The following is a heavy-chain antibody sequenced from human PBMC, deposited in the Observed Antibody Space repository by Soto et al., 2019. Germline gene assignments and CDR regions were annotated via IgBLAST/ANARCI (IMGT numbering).Heavy chain of an antibody. D-gene: IGHD3-16*01. J-gene: IGHJ4*02. Sequence: PGGSLRLSCAASGFTFSSYGMHWVRQAPGKGLEWVAVISYDGSNKYYADSVKGRFTISRDNSKNTLYLQMNSLRAEDTAVYYCAKGLHGGSDYWGQGTLVTVSS. CDR2: ISYDGSNK. V-gene: IGHV3-30*18. CDR1: GFTFSSYG. CDR3: AKGLHGGSDY.